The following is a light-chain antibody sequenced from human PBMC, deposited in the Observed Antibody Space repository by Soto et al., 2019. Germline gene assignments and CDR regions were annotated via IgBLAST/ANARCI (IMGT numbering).Light chain of an antibody. Sequence: DIQMTQSPSSLSASVGDRVTITCQASQHITNNLNWYQQKPGRDPKLLIHGASNLQTGVPSRFSGGGSGTDFAFTISSLQPEDIATYYCQQYENPPYTFGQGTKLEIK. V-gene: IGKV1-33*01. CDR3: QQYENPPYT. CDR2: GAS. J-gene: IGKJ2*01. CDR1: QHITNN.